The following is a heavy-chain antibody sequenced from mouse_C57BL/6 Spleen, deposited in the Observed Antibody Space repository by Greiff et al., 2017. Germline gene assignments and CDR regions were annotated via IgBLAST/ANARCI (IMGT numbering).Heavy chain of an antibody. CDR3: ARGRYAMDY. CDR1: GYTFTSYW. J-gene: IGHJ4*01. V-gene: IGHV1-69*01. Sequence: QVQLQQPGAELVMPGASVKLSCKASGYTFTSYWMHWVKQRPGQGLEWIGEIDPSDSYTNYNQKFKGKSTLTVDKSSSTAYMQLSSLTSEDSAVYYCARGRYAMDYLGQGTSVTVSS. CDR2: IDPSDSYT.